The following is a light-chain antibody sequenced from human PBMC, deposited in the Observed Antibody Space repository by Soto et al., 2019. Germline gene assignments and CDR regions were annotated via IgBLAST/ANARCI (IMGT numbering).Light chain of an antibody. CDR1: SSNIGSDN. Sequence: QSVLTQPPSASGTPGQRVTISCSGSSSNIGSDNVNWYQQLPLTAPKLLIYDNNKRPSGVPDRFSGSKSGTSASLAISGLQSEDEADYYCAAWDGSLNGWVFGGGTKVTVL. CDR3: AAWDGSLNGWV. J-gene: IGLJ3*02. V-gene: IGLV1-44*01. CDR2: DNN.